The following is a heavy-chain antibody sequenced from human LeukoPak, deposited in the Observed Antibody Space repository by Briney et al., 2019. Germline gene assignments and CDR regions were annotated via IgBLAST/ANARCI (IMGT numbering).Heavy chain of an antibody. D-gene: IGHD6-19*01. J-gene: IGHJ2*01. CDR1: GGSVGSGSYY. CDR3: AREYSSGWYGYFDL. CDR2: IYYSGST. Sequence: SETLSLTCTVSGGSVGSGSYYWSWIRQPPGKGLEWIGYIYYSGSTNYNPSLKSRVTISVDTSKSQFSLKLSSVTAADTAVYYCAREYSSGWYGYFDLWGRGTLVTVSS. V-gene: IGHV4-61*01.